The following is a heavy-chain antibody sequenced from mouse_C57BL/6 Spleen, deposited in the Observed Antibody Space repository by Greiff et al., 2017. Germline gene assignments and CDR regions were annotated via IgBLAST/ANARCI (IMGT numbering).Heavy chain of an antibody. D-gene: IGHD1-1*01. CDR1: GYAFSSSW. CDR3: ARDYYYGSSHYFDY. Sequence: QVQLKESGPELVKPGASVKISCKASGYAFSSSWMNWVKQRPGKGLEWIGRIYPGDGDTNYNGKFKGKATLTADKSSSTAYMQLSSLTSEDSAVYFCARDYYYGSSHYFDYWGQGTTLSVSS. J-gene: IGHJ2*01. CDR2: IYPGDGDT. V-gene: IGHV1-82*01.